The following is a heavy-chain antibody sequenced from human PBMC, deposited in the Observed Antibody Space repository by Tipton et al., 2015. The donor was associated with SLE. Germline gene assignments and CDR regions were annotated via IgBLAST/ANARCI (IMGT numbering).Heavy chain of an antibody. J-gene: IGHJ4*02. Sequence: TLSLTCTVSGGSISSYYWSWIRQPPGKGLEWIGYIYYSGSTNYNPSLKSRVTISVDTSKNQFSLKLSSVTAADTAVYYCARVISRQQLAFDYRGQGTLVTVSS. D-gene: IGHD6-13*01. V-gene: IGHV4-59*01. CDR3: ARVISRQQLAFDY. CDR1: GGSISSYY. CDR2: IYYSGST.